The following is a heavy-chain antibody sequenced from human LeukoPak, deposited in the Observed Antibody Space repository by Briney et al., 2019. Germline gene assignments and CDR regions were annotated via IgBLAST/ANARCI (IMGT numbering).Heavy chain of an antibody. CDR2: IYYSGST. Sequence: SSDTLSLTCTVSGGSISNYYWSWIRQPPGKGPEWTGYIYYSGSTNYNPSLKSRVTISVDTSKNQLSLKLSSVTAADTAVYYCARNLFYFDSSGQYDAFDIWGRGTMVTVSS. CDR3: ARNLFYFDSSGQYDAFDI. J-gene: IGHJ3*02. V-gene: IGHV4-59*08. CDR1: GGSISNYY. D-gene: IGHD3-22*01.